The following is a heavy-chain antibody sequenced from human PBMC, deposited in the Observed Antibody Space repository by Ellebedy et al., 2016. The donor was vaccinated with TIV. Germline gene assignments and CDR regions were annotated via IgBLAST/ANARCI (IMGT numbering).Heavy chain of an antibody. V-gene: IGHV4-59*08. D-gene: IGHD3-22*01. CDR3: ARGLHYYDSSGYQFDY. CDR1: GGSISSYY. CDR2: IYYSGST. Sequence: MPSETLSLTCTVSGGSISSYYWSWIRQPPGKGLEWIGYIYYSGSTNYNPSLKSRVTISVDTSKNQFSLKLSSVTAADTAVYYCARGLHYYDSSGYQFDYWGQGTLVTVSS. J-gene: IGHJ4*02.